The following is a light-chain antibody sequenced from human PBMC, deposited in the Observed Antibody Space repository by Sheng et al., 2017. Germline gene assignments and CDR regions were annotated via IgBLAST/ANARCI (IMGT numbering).Light chain of an antibody. CDR1: QGISTS. Sequence: DIQMTQSPSSLSASVGDRVTITCRASQGISTSLAWYQQKPGKAPKLLLFDASRLESGVPSRFSGSGSGTDYTLTISSLQPKDFATYYCQQLNSYPLTFGGGTKVEIK. V-gene: IGKV1-NL1*01. J-gene: IGKJ4*01. CDR3: QQLNSYPLT. CDR2: DAS.